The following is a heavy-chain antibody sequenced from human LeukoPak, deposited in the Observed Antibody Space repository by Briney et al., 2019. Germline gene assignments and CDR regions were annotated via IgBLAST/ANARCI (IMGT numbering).Heavy chain of an antibody. CDR1: GFSFSSYW. D-gene: IGHD3-10*01. CDR2: INIDGSTT. V-gene: IGHV3-74*01. CDR3: AKPQHYGRGDFDY. Sequence: GGSLRLSCAASGFSFSSYWMHWVRQAPGKGLVWVSRINIDGSTTTYADSVKGRFTISRDNSKNSLCLQMNSLRTEDTALYYCAKPQHYGRGDFDYWGQGTLVTVSS. J-gene: IGHJ4*02.